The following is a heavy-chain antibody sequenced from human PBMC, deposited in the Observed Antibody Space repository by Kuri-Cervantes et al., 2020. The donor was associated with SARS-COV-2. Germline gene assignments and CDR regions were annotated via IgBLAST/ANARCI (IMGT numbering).Heavy chain of an antibody. V-gene: IGHV3-30*04. CDR1: GFSFNDYA. Sequence: GGSLRLSCAVSGFSFNDYAFHWVRQAPGKGLEWVAVISYDGRDKYYLDSVKGRLTIYRDRSKNTLYLQMNSLRAEDTAVYYCARARAAFDIWGQGTMVTVSS. CDR3: ARARAAFDI. J-gene: IGHJ3*02. CDR2: ISYDGRDK.